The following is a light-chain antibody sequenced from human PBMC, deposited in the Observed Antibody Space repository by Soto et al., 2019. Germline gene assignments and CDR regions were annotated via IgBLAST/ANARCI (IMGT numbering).Light chain of an antibody. CDR1: NSDVGGYNY. J-gene: IGLJ1*01. CDR2: DVS. V-gene: IGLV2-11*01. Sequence: SVLTQPRSVSVSPGQSITIPCTGTNSDVGGYNYVSWYQQHPGKAPKLRIYDVSKRLSGVPDRFSGFKSGNTASLTISVLQAEDEADYSCCSHAGTYIYGFGTGAKVSVL. CDR3: CSHAGTYIYG.